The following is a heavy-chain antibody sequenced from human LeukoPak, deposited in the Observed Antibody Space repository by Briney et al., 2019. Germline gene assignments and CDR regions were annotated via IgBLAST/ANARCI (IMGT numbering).Heavy chain of an antibody. CDR1: GFTFSSYA. D-gene: IGHD7-27*01. V-gene: IGHV3-64*01. CDR2: ISSNGGST. CDR3: ARDHDITGDPYYYMDV. J-gene: IGHJ6*03. Sequence: GGSLRLSCAASGFTFSSYALHWVRQAPGKGLEYVSAISSNGGSTYYANSVKGRFTISRDNSKNTLYLQMGSLRAEDMAVYYCARDHDITGDPYYYMDVWGKGITVTVSS.